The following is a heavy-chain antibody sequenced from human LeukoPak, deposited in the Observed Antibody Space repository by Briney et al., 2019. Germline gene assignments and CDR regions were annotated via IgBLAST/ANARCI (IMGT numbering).Heavy chain of an antibody. Sequence: GGSLRLSCAASGFTFSSYAIHWVRQAPGKGLEWVAVVSYDGSDKYYADSVKGRFTISRDNSKNTLYLQMNSLTTEDTAVYYCARDQSAGYSSSGSSSWGRLGDWGQGTLVTVSS. V-gene: IGHV3-30-3*01. D-gene: IGHD6-13*01. CDR2: VSYDGSDK. CDR1: GFTFSSYA. CDR3: ARDQSAGYSSSGSSSWGRLGD. J-gene: IGHJ4*02.